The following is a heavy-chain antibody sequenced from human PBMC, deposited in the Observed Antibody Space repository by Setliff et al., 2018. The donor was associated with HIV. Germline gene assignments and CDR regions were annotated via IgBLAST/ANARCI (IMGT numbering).Heavy chain of an antibody. CDR1: GFIFTNYG. Sequence: ASVKVSCKASGFIFTNYGIHWVRQAPGHSLEWMGFINSGTGNTIYSQKFQGRVTFSRDTSASTAYMELSSLRSEDTAVYYCARDRRPAGINYGYGYLDDWGQGTTVTVSS. CDR2: INSGTGNT. V-gene: IGHV1-3*01. J-gene: IGHJ4*03. CDR3: ARDRRPAGINYGYGYLDD. D-gene: IGHD2-2*02.